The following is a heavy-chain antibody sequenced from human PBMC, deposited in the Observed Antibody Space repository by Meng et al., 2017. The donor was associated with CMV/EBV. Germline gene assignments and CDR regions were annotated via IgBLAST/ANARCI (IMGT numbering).Heavy chain of an antibody. CDR2: ISYDGSNK. D-gene: IGHD3-3*01. Sequence: GESLKISCAASGFTFSSYAMHWVRQAPGKGLEWVAVISYDGSNKYYADSVKGRFTISRDNSKNTLYLQMNSLRAEDTAVYYCASLSITIFGVVGYGMDVWGQGTTVTSP. CDR1: GFTFSSYA. CDR3: ASLSITIFGVVGYGMDV. V-gene: IGHV3-30*04. J-gene: IGHJ6*02.